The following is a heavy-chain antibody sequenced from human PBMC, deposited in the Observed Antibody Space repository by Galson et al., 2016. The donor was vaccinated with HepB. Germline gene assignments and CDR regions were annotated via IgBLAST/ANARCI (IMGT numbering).Heavy chain of an antibody. D-gene: IGHD4-17*01. CDR2: INSDGSST. V-gene: IGHV3-74*01. J-gene: IGHJ6*02. CDR3: VREDYGDDPIYYYYYGMDV. CDR1: GFTFTRYW. Sequence: SLRLSCAASGFTFTRYWMHWVRQAPGKGLVWVSRINSDGSSTTYADSAKGRFTISRDNAKNTLDLQMNSLRAEDTALYYCVREDYGDDPIYYYYYGMDVWGQGTTVTVSS.